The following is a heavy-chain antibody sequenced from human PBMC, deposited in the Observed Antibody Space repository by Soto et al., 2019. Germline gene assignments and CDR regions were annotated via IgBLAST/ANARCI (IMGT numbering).Heavy chain of an antibody. CDR3: SRLWAGGDDRDSPPYYLDS. CDR2: IKTRSYYYAT. D-gene: IGHD3-16*01. V-gene: IGHV3-73*02. Sequence: EVQLVESGGGLVQPGGSVIISCAASGFTFSGSAIHWVRQASGKGLEWLGRIKTRSYYYATAYTASLKGRFTISRDDSKNTAYLQMNSLKTEDTAVYFCSRLWAGGDDRDSPPYYLDSWGQGTLVTVSS. J-gene: IGHJ4*02. CDR1: GFTFSGSA.